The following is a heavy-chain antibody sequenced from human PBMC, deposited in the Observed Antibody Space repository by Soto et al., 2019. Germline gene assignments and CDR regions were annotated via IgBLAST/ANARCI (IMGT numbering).Heavy chain of an antibody. CDR3: ARELDSSSYVFDY. D-gene: IGHD6-13*01. Sequence: GGSLRLSCAASGFTFSSYGMHWVRQAPGKGLEWVAVIWYDGSNKYYADSVKGRFTISRDNSKNTLYLQMNSLRAEDTAVYYCARELDSSSYVFDYWGQGTMVTVPQ. V-gene: IGHV3-33*01. CDR1: GFTFSSYG. CDR2: IWYDGSNK. J-gene: IGHJ4*02.